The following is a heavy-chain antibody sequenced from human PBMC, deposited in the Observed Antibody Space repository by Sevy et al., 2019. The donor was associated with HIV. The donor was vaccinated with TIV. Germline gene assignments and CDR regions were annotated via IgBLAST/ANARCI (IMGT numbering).Heavy chain of an antibody. D-gene: IGHD3-10*01. V-gene: IGHV3-9*01. J-gene: IGHJ4*02. CDR2: IGWNSCSV. Sequence: GGSLRLSCAASGFRFEDYGMHWVRRAPGKGLDWVSGIGWNSCSVGYAVSLKGRVIISRDNAKNLLYLQMKSMTSEDTALYYCAKDLLPYGSGSYPLDYWGKGTVLTVSS. CDR3: AKDLLPYGSGSYPLDY. CDR1: GFRFEDYG.